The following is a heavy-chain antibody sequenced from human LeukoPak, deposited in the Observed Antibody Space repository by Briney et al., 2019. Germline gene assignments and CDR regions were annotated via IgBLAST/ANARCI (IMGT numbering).Heavy chain of an antibody. CDR2: IYPGDSDT. V-gene: IGHV5-51*01. CDR3: ARSVWDSSGYSRWFDP. J-gene: IGHJ5*02. Sequence: RGESLKISCKGSGYSFTSYWIGWVRQMPGKGLEWMGIIYPGDSDTRYSPSFQGQVTISADKSISTAYLQWSSLKASDTAMYYCARSVWDSSGYSRWFDPWGQGTLVTVSS. CDR1: GYSFTSYW. D-gene: IGHD3-22*01.